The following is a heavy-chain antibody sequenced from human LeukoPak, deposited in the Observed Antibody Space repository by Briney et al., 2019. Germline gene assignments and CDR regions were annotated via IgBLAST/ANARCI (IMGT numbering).Heavy chain of an antibody. Sequence: ASVKVSCKASGYTFTNYDINWVRQAAGQGLEWVGWMNPNSGDTDYVEKFQGRVTMTRDTSMNTAYMELSSLRSDNTAVYYCTRSGFGGVVHFDYWGQGTPVTVSS. CDR2: MNPNSGDT. CDR1: GYTFTNYD. J-gene: IGHJ4*02. CDR3: TRSGFGGVVHFDY. D-gene: IGHD3-16*01. V-gene: IGHV1-8*01.